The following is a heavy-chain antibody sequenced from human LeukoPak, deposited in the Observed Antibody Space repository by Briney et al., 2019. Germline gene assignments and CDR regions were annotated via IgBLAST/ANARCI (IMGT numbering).Heavy chain of an antibody. CDR1: GGSISSYY. J-gene: IGHJ3*02. D-gene: IGHD7-27*01. CDR2: IYYSGST. V-gene: IGHV4-59*01. CDR3: ARDRLSLGAFDI. Sequence: SETLSLTCTVSGGSISSYYWSWIRQPPGKGLEWIGYIYYSGSTNYNPSLKSRVTISVDTSKNQFSLKRSSVTAADTAVYYCARDRLSLGAFDIWGQGTMVTVSS.